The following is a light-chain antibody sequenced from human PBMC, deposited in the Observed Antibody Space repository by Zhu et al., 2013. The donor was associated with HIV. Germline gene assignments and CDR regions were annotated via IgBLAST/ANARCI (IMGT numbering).Light chain of an antibody. Sequence: EIVMTQSPATLSVSPGERATLSCRATQSISSNLAWYQRKPGQAPRLLIYGASTRATGIPARFSGSGSGTEFTLTISSLQSEDSAVYYCQQYNNWPYTFGQGTKLEIK. CDR3: QQYNNWPYT. CDR1: QSISSN. V-gene: IGKV3-15*01. J-gene: IGKJ2*01. CDR2: GAS.